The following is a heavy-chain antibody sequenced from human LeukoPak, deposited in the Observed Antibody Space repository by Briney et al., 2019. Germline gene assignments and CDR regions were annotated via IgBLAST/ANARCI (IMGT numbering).Heavy chain of an antibody. Sequence: GRSLRLSCAASGFTFSSYGMHWVRQAPGKGLEWVAVISYDGNNKYYADSVKGRFTISRDNSKNTLRLQMNCLRAEDTAVYYCAKDRGTVTTLFDYWGQGTLVTVSS. CDR3: AKDRGTVTTLFDY. CDR1: GFTFSSYG. D-gene: IGHD4-17*01. CDR2: ISYDGNNK. J-gene: IGHJ4*02. V-gene: IGHV3-30*18.